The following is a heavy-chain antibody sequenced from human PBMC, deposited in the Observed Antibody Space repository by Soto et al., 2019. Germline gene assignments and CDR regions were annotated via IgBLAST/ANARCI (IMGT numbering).Heavy chain of an antibody. V-gene: IGHV3-21*01. CDR1: GFNFHSYS. J-gene: IGHJ4*02. CDR3: AGSLGRRMSNNPYDY. Sequence: GDLILSCQASGFNFHSYSLNWVRQAPGKGLEWVSSISSSSSYIYYADSVKGRFTISRDNAKNSLYLQMISLGAEDTAVEYCAGSLGRRMSNNPYDYWGQGTLVTVSS. D-gene: IGHD1-26*01. CDR2: ISSSSSYI.